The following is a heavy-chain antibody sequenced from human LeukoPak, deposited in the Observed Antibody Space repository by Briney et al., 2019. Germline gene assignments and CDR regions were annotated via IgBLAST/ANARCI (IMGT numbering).Heavy chain of an antibody. CDR1: GGSISSYY. J-gene: IGHJ5*02. CDR2: IYTSGST. V-gene: IGHV4-4*07. D-gene: IGHD6-19*01. CDR3: ARHRRWLVRVGFDP. Sequence: SETLSLTCTVSGGSISSYYWSWIRQPAGKGLEWIGRIYTSGSTNYNPSLKSQVTMSVDTSKNQFSLKLSSVTAADTAVYYCARHRRWLVRVGFDPWGQGTLVTVSS.